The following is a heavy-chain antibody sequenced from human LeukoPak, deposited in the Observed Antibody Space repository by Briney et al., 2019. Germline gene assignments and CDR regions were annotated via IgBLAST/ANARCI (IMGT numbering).Heavy chain of an antibody. CDR2: ISGRGGST. D-gene: IGHD4-17*01. J-gene: IGHJ4*02. Sequence: GGSLRLSCAASGFTFSSYAMSWVRQAPGKGLEWVSAISGRGGSTYYADSVKGRFTISRDNSKNTLYLQMNSLRAEDTAVYYCANPGGDRPFDYWGQGTLVTVSS. CDR3: ANPGGDRPFDY. V-gene: IGHV3-23*01. CDR1: GFTFSSYA.